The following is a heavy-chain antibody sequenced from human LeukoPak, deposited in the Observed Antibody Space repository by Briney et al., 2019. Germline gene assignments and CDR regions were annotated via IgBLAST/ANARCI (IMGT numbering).Heavy chain of an antibody. CDR3: ASDKIAAAAMYYFDY. J-gene: IGHJ4*02. CDR2: IYYSGST. CDR1: GGSVSSGSYY. Sequence: SETLSLTCTGSGGSVSSGSYYWSWIRQPPGKGLEWIGYIYYSGSTNYNPSLKSRVTISVDTSKNQFSLKLSSVTAADTAVYYCASDKIAAAAMYYFDYWGQGTLVTVSS. V-gene: IGHV4-61*01. D-gene: IGHD6-13*01.